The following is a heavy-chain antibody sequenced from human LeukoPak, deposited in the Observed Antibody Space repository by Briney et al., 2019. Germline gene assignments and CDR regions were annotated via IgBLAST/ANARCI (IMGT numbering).Heavy chain of an antibody. J-gene: IGHJ3*02. CDR2: IYYSGST. CDR3: ARFYGGNSGMLPRATFDI. CDR1: GGSISSGGYY. V-gene: IGHV4-31*03. Sequence: PSQNLSLNCTVSGGSISSGGYYWSWIRQHPGKGLEWNGYIYYSGSTYYNPSLKSRVTISVDTSKNQLSLKLSSVTAADTAVYYCARFYGGNSGMLPRATFDIWGQGTMVTVSS. D-gene: IGHD4-23*01.